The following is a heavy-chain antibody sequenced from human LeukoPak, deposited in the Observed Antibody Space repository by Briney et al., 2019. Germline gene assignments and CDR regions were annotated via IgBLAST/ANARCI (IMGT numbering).Heavy chain of an antibody. Sequence: GGSLRLSCAVSGFAVSSNYMSWVRQAPGKGLEWVSVIYSGTNTYYADSVKGRFIISRDNPKNMLYLQMNSLRAEDTAVYYCARVASGTLDYWGQGTLVTVSS. CDR3: ARVASGTLDY. CDR2: IYSGTNT. D-gene: IGHD6-25*01. J-gene: IGHJ4*02. V-gene: IGHV3-53*01. CDR1: GFAVSSNY.